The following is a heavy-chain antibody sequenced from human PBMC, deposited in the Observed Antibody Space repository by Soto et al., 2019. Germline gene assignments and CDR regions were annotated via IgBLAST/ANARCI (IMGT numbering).Heavy chain of an antibody. Sequence: SDTLSLTCTVSGGSISSYYWSWIRQPAGKGLEWIGRIYTSGSTNYNPSLKSRVTMSVDTSKNQFSLKLSSVTAADTAVYYCARDRYCSSTSCRNWFDPWGQGTLVTVSS. V-gene: IGHV4-4*07. J-gene: IGHJ5*02. CDR1: GGSISSYY. CDR2: IYTSGST. D-gene: IGHD2-2*01. CDR3: ARDRYCSSTSCRNWFDP.